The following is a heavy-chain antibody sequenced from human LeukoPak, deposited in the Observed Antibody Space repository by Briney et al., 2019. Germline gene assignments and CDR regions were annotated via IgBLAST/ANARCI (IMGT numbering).Heavy chain of an antibody. CDR3: ARDHGRSSWYLGWFDP. D-gene: IGHD6-13*01. V-gene: IGHV4-34*01. Sequence: SETLSLTCAVYGGSFSGYYWSWIRQPPGKGLEWIGSIYYSGSTYYNPSLKSRVTISVDTSKNQFSLKLSSVTAADTAVYYCARDHGRSSWYLGWFDPWGQGTLVTVSS. CDR1: GGSFSGYY. CDR2: IYYSGST. J-gene: IGHJ5*02.